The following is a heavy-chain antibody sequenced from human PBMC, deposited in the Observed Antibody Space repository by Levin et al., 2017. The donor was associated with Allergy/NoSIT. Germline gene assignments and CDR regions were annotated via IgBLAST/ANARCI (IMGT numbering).Heavy chain of an antibody. D-gene: IGHD2-2*01. J-gene: IGHJ5*02. Sequence: GESLKISCAASGFTFSSYSMNWVRQAPGKGLEWVSYISSDSSTIYYADSVKGRFTISRDNAKNSLYLQMNSLRAEDTAVYYCARDRSCGSASCYRWFDPWGQGTLVTVSS. V-gene: IGHV3-48*01. CDR1: GFTFSSYS. CDR3: ARDRSCGSASCYRWFDP. CDR2: ISSDSSTI.